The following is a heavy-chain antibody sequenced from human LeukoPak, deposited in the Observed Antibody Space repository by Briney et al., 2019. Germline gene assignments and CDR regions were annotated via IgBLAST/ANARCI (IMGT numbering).Heavy chain of an antibody. CDR3: SRGFPFDP. J-gene: IGHJ5*02. CDR2: INSDGSRT. V-gene: IGHV3-74*01. D-gene: IGHD3-10*01. CDR1: GFPFSTSW. Sequence: GGSLRLSCAASGFPFSTSWMHWVRQAPGKGLAWVSRINSDGSRTTYADSVKGRITISKDNAKNTLYLQMNSLRAEDTAVYYCSRGFPFDPWGQGTLVTVSS.